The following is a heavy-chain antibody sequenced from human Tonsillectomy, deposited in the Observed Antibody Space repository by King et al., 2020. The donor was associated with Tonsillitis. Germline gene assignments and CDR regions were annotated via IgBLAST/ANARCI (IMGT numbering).Heavy chain of an antibody. D-gene: IGHD2-15*01. J-gene: IGHJ4*02. CDR3: ARGLYCSGGSCSSDY. V-gene: IGHV3-23*04. CDR1: GFTFSNHA. Sequence: VQLVESGGDLVQPGGCLRLSCVASGFTFSNHAVTWVRQASGKGLEWVSTISGSGGSTYYADSVKGRFTISRDNSKNMLYLQMSSLRAEDTAGYYCARGLYCSGGSCSSDYWGQGTLVTVSS. CDR2: ISGSGGST.